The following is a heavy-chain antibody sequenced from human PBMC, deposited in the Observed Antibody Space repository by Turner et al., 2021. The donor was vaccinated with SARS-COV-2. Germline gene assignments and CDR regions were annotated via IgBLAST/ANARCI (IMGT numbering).Heavy chain of an antibody. CDR1: GGSIITTNHY. Sequence: QLQLQESGPGLVKPSETLSLTCAVSGGSIITTNHYWGWIRQPPGKGLEWIGSISYTGRTFYTPSLKSRVTLSMDTSKNHFSLKVTSVTAADTAVYYCARQGGVDYWGQGTLVTVSS. J-gene: IGHJ4*02. CDR3: ARQGGVDY. V-gene: IGHV4-39*01. CDR2: ISYTGRT.